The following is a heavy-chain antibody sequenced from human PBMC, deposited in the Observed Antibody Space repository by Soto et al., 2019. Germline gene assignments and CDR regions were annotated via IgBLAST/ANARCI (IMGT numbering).Heavy chain of an antibody. CDR2: INHSGST. J-gene: IGHJ4*02. V-gene: IGHV4-34*01. Sequence: QVQLQQWGAGLLKPSETLSLTCAVYGGSFSGYYWSWIRQPPGKGLEWLGEINHSGSTNYNPSLKSRVTISVDTSKNQFSLKLSSVTAADTAVYYCARGTMVRGVITRKNYFDYWGQGTLVTVSS. CDR3: ARGTMVRGVITRKNYFDY. D-gene: IGHD3-10*01. CDR1: GGSFSGYY.